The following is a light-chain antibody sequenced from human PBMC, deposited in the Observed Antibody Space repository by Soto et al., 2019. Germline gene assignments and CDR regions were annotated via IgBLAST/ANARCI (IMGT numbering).Light chain of an antibody. CDR1: QSVSSY. CDR3: QQYNDWPLT. V-gene: IGKV3-15*01. Sequence: EIVLTQSPATLSLSPGEGATLSCRASQSVSSYLAWYQQKPGQAPRLLIQGASTRATGIPARFSGTGSGTEFTLTISSLQSEDFALYYCQQYNDWPLTFGQGTKVDIK. J-gene: IGKJ1*01. CDR2: GAS.